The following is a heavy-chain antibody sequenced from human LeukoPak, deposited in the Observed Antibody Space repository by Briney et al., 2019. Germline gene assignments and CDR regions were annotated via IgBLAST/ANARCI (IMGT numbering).Heavy chain of an antibody. Sequence: SETLSLTCTVSVGSISSSSYYWGWIRQPPGKGLEWVGSIYYSGSASYNPSLKSRVTISVDTSKNQFSLKLSSVTAADTAVYYCARGRLEMATIFLERRHIYYFDYWGQGTLVTVSS. CDR1: VGSISSSSYY. CDR2: IYYSGSA. D-gene: IGHD5-24*01. CDR3: ARGRLEMATIFLERRHIYYFDY. V-gene: IGHV4-39*07. J-gene: IGHJ4*02.